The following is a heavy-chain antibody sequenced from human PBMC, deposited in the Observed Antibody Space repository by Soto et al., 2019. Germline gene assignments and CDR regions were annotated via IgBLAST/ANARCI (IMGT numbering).Heavy chain of an antibody. CDR2: MSPGGHSQ. CDR1: GFNFNIHA. CDR3: ASGAAFDYYASRV. V-gene: IGHV3-30-3*01. D-gene: IGHD2-8*01. Sequence: GGSLSHSCAAPGFNFNIHALHWIRQAPGEGLEWVAVMSPGGHSQDYADPVKGRFTISRDTSKRTLYLPMTSPRPEDTAVDYCASGAAFDYYASRVWGQGTLVTVSS. J-gene: IGHJ4*02.